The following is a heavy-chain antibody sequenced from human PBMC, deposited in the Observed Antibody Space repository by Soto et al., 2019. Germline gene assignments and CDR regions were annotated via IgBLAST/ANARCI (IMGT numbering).Heavy chain of an antibody. CDR3: AREGVIQGYFGGDCIEPEGIDT. CDR2: ISPYNGNT. V-gene: IGHV1-18*01. J-gene: IGHJ3*02. CDR1: GCTFTSYG. Sequence: GASVKASCKASGCTFTSYGISWVRQAPGQGLEWMGWISPYNGNTNYAQKLQGRVTMTTDTSTSTAYMELRSLRSDDTAVYYCAREGVIQGYFGGDCIEPEGIDTWG. D-gene: IGHD2-21*02.